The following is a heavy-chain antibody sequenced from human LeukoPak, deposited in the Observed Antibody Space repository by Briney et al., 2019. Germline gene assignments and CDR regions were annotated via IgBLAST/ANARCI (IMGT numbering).Heavy chain of an antibody. CDR3: ARASMDGYEYYFDY. CDR2: MNPNSGNT. V-gene: IGHV1-8*03. J-gene: IGHJ4*02. Sequence: ASVKVSCKASGYTFTSYDINWVRQPAGQGLEWMGWMNPNSGNTGYAQKFQGTVTITRNTSISTAYMELSSLRSEDTAVYYCARASMDGYEYYFDYWGQGTLVTVSS. CDR1: GYTFTSYD. D-gene: IGHD5-12*01.